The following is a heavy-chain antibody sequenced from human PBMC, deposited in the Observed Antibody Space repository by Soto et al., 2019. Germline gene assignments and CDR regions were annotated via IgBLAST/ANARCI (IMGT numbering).Heavy chain of an antibody. CDR2: IWYDGSNK. V-gene: IGHV3-33*01. CDR3: ARERDLYCYGLPYFDY. CDR1: GFTFSSYG. D-gene: IGHD5-18*01. J-gene: IGHJ4*02. Sequence: QVQLVESGGGVVQPGRSLRLSCAASGFTFSSYGMHWVRQAPGKGLEWVAVIWYDGSNKYYADSVKGRFTISRDNSKNTLYLQMNSLRAEDTAVYYCARERDLYCYGLPYFDYGGQGTLVTVSS.